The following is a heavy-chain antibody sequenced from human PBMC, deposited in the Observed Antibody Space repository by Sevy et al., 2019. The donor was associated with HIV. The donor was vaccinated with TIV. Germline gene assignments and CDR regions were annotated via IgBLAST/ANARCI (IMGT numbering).Heavy chain of an antibody. CDR2: IYTSGST. Sequence: SETLSLTCTVSGGSISSYYWSWIRQPAGKGLEWIGRIYTSGSTNYNPSLKSRVTMSVDTSQNQFSLKLSSVTAADTAVYNCGATTAYGSSSSCYFSFWGHGTLVTVSS. D-gene: IGHD6-13*01. CDR3: GATTAYGSSSSCYFSF. CDR1: GGSISSYY. J-gene: IGHJ4*01. V-gene: IGHV4-4*07.